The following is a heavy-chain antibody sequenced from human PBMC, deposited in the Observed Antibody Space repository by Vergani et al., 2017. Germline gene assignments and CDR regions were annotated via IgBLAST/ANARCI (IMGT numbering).Heavy chain of an antibody. D-gene: IGHD5-18*01. CDR1: GFTFSSYG. CDR3: AKDFRGYSYWGFDY. J-gene: IGHJ4*02. Sequence: QVQLVESGGGVVQPGGSLRLSCAASGFTFSSYGMHWVRQAPGKGLEWVAFIRYDGSNKYYADSVKGRFTISRDNSKNTLYLQMNSLRAEDTAVYYCAKDFRGYSYWGFDYWGQGTLVTVSS. V-gene: IGHV3-30*02. CDR2: IRYDGSNK.